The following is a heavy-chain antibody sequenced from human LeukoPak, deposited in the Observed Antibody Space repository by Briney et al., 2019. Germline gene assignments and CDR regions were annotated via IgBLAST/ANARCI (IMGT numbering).Heavy chain of an antibody. Sequence: PSETLSLTCTASGGSISSYYWSWIRQPPGKGLEWIGYIYYSGSTNYNPSLESRVTISVDTSKHQFSLKLSSVTAADTAVYYCARHDIVGATWYYFDYWGQGTLVTVSS. CDR2: IYYSGST. V-gene: IGHV4-59*08. D-gene: IGHD1-26*01. CDR1: GGSISSYY. J-gene: IGHJ4*02. CDR3: ARHDIVGATWYYFDY.